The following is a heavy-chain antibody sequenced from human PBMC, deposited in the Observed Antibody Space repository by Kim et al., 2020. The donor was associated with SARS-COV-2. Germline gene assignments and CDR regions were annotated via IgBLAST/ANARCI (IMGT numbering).Heavy chain of an antibody. CDR3: AKEEAHGDYPSYYYYYYGMDV. J-gene: IGHJ6*02. D-gene: IGHD4-17*01. V-gene: IGHV3-30*18. CDR2: ISYDGSNK. CDR1: GFTFSSYG. Sequence: GGSLRLSCAASGFTFSSYGMHWVRQAPGKGLEWVAVISYDGSNKYYADSVKGRFTISRDNSKNTLYLQMNSLRAEDTAVYYCAKEEAHGDYPSYYYYYYGMDVWAKGPRSPSP.